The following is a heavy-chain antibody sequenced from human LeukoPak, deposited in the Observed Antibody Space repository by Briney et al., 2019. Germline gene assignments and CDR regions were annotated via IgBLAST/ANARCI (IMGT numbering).Heavy chain of an antibody. J-gene: IGHJ4*02. D-gene: IGHD3-22*01. Sequence: PGGSLRLSCEASGFIFSDYWMNWVRQAPGKGLEWVSSISSSSSYIYYADSVKGRFTISRDNAKNSLYLQMNSLRAEDTAVYYCARDYYDSSGYYFFDYWGQGTLVTVSS. V-gene: IGHV3-21*01. CDR1: GFIFSDYW. CDR3: ARDYYDSSGYYFFDY. CDR2: ISSSSSYI.